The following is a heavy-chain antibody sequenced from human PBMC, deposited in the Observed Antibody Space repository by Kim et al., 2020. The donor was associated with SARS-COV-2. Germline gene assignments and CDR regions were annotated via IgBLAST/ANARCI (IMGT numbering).Heavy chain of an antibody. CDR1: GFTFSSYA. V-gene: IGHV3-23*01. CDR2: ISGSGGST. D-gene: IGHD3-9*01. J-gene: IGHJ4*02. CDR3: AEVGNVLRYFYDY. Sequence: GGSLRLSCAASGFTFSSYAMSWVRQAPGKGLEWVSAISGSGGSTYYADSVKGRFTISRDNSKNTLYLQMNSLRAEDTAGYYCAEVGNVLRYFYDYCGQGTLVTVSS.